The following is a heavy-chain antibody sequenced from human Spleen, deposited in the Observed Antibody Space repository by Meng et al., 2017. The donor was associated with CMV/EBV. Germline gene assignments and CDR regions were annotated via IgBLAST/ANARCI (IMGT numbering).Heavy chain of an antibody. J-gene: IGHJ6*02. CDR2: INPNTGGT. Sequence: GESLKISCKASGFTFTGYYIHWVRQAPGQGLEWMGWINPNTGGTNYAQKFEGRVTLTGDTSISTAYMELKRMTSDDTAVYYCARGCSSTTCYRGNGAMDVWGQGTAVTVSS. CDR1: GFTFTGYY. V-gene: IGHV1-2*02. CDR3: ARGCSSTTCYRGNGAMDV. D-gene: IGHD2-2*01.